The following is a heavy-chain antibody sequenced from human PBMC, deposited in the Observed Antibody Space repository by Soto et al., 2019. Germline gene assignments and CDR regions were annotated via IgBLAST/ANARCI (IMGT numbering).Heavy chain of an antibody. CDR1: GGTFSSY. V-gene: IGHV1-69*02. CDR3: ANLATADTLDY. J-gene: IGHJ4*02. D-gene: IGHD6-13*01. Sequence: QVQLVQSRAAVKKPGSSVKVSCKASGGTFSSYISWVRQAPGQGLEWMGRIIPILGIANYAQKFQGKVTITADKSTSTAYMELSSLRSEDTAVYYCANLATADTLDYWGQGTLVTVSS. CDR2: IIPILGIA.